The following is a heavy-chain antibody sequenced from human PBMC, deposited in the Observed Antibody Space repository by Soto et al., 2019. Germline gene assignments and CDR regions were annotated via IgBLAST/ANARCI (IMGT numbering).Heavy chain of an antibody. V-gene: IGHV4-31*03. Sequence: SETLSLTCTVSGGSISSGGYYWSWIRQHPGKGLEWIGYIYYSGSTYYNPSLKSRVTISVDTSKNQFSLKLSSVTAADTAVYYCARDLWXGTGYFDYWGQGTLVTVSS. CDR2: IYYSGST. CDR3: ARDLWXGTGYFDY. J-gene: IGHJ4*02. CDR1: GGSISSGGYY. D-gene: IGHD3-3*01.